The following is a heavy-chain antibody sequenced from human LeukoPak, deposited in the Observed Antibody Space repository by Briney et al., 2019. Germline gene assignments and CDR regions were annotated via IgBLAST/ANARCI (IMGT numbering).Heavy chain of an antibody. CDR3: AREDTAMVPVGFDP. J-gene: IGHJ5*02. CDR2: IYYSGST. CDR1: GGSVSSGSYY. D-gene: IGHD5-18*01. Sequence: SETLSLTCTVPGGSVSSGSYYWSWIRQPPGKGLEWIGYIYYSGSTNYNPSLKSRVTISVDTSKNQFSLKLSSVTAADTAVYYCAREDTAMVPVGFDPWGQGTLVTVSS. V-gene: IGHV4-61*01.